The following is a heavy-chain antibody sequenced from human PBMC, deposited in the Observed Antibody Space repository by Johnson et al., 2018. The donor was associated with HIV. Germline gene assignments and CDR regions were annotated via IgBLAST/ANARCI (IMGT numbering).Heavy chain of an antibody. J-gene: IGHJ3*02. CDR1: GFTFSSYA. CDR3: AKDNYYDSSGSGAGGPYDAFDI. Sequence: EKLVESGGGLVQPGGSLRLSCAASGFTFSSYAMSWVRQAPGKGLEWVSAISGSGGSTYYADSVKGRFTLSSDNSKNTLYLQMNSLRAEDTAVYYCAKDNYYDSSGSGAGGPYDAFDIWGQGTMVTVSS. V-gene: IGHV3-23*04. CDR2: ISGSGGST. D-gene: IGHD3-22*01.